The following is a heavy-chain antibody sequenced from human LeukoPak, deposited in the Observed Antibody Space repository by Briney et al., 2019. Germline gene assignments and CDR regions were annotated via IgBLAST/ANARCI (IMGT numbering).Heavy chain of an antibody. J-gene: IGHJ5*02. CDR1: GGSISSYY. CDR3: ARMVFGGTNWFDP. V-gene: IGHV4-59*01. D-gene: IGHD3-16*01. CDR2: IYYSGST. Sequence: SETLSLTCTVSGGSISSYYWSWIRQPPGKGLKWIGYIYYSGSTNYNPSLKSRVTISVDTSKNQFSLKLSSVTAADTAVYYCARMVFGGTNWFDPWGQGTLVTVSS.